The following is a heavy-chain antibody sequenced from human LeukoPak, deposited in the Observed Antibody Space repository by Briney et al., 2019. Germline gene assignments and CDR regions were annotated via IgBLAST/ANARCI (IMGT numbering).Heavy chain of an antibody. CDR3: ARGAVRSSGSYYNIAPPRGSKYNWFDP. CDR1: GGSISSYY. Sequence: PSETLSLTCTVSGGSISSYYWSWIRQPPGKGLEWIGYIYYSGSTNYNPSLKSRVTISVDTSKNQFSLKLSSVTAADTAVYYCARGAVRSSGSYYNIAPPRGSKYNWFDPWGQGTLVTVSS. D-gene: IGHD3-10*01. J-gene: IGHJ5*02. V-gene: IGHV4-59*12. CDR2: IYYSGST.